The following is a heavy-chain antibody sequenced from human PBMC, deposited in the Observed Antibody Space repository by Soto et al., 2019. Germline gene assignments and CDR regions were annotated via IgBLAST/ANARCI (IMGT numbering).Heavy chain of an antibody. J-gene: IGHJ4*02. CDR2: ISWNSGSA. CDR3: VKGLNYNFDNIGFHG. D-gene: IGHD3-22*01. Sequence: GGSLGLSFGACGFTFVEYAVQWGRQLTGKGLEWVSGISWNSGSAAYMDSVKGRFLISRDNAKKSLFLQMRSLRPEDTALYYCVKGLNYNFDNIGFHGWGQGTLVTVSS. V-gene: IGHV3-9*01. CDR1: GFTFVEYA.